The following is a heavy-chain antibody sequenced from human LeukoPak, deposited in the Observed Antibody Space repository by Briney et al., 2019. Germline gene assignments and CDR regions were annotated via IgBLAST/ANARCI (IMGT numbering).Heavy chain of an antibody. V-gene: IGHV3-30-3*01. D-gene: IGHD5-18*01. Sequence: PGGSLRLSCAASGFTFSSYAMHWVRQAPGEGLEWLAVISYDGSNKYYADSVKGRFTISRDNSKNTLYLQMNSLRVEDTAVYYCARGGYSNGLLPPLDYWGQGTLVTVSS. CDR1: GFTFSSYA. CDR3: ARGGYSNGLLPPLDY. J-gene: IGHJ4*02. CDR2: ISYDGSNK.